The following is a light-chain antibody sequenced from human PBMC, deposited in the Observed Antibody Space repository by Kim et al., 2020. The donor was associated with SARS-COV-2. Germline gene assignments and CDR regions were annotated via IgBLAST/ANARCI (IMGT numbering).Light chain of an antibody. Sequence: SLGEKAPPSCRASQGVSSMYLAWYQQKPGPGPRLRFYGASNRATGIPDRFSGSGSGTDFTLTISRQEPEDCAVYYCQQYEKSPWTFGQGTKVDIK. J-gene: IGKJ1*01. CDR1: QGVSSMY. CDR2: GAS. V-gene: IGKV3-20*01. CDR3: QQYEKSPWT.